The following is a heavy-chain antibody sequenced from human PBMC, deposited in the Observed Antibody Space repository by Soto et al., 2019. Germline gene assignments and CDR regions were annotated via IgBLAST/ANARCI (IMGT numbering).Heavy chain of an antibody. V-gene: IGHV3-23*01. Sequence: GGSLRLSCTASGFNVTYNAMSWVRQAPGKGLQWVSTVSGNGENTYYAESVRGRFTISRDTSKNTLYLQMNSLRVEDTAVYYCASLPGGKAPRQAYWVQGTPGTVSS. CDR1: GFNVTYNA. D-gene: IGHD6-6*01. CDR2: VSGNGENT. CDR3: ASLPGGKAPRQAY. J-gene: IGHJ4*02.